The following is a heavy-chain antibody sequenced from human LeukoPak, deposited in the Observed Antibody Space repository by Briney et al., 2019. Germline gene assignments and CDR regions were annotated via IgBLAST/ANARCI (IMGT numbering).Heavy chain of an antibody. D-gene: IGHD4-11*01. CDR2: INSDGSST. Sequence: PGGSLRLSCAASGFTFSSYWMHWVRQAPGKGLVWVSRINSDGSSTSYADSVTGRFTISRDNAKNTLDLQMNSLRAEDTAVYYCASGPRVTNNWFDPWGQGTLVTVSS. CDR3: ASGPRVTNNWFDP. CDR1: GFTFSSYW. V-gene: IGHV3-74*01. J-gene: IGHJ5*02.